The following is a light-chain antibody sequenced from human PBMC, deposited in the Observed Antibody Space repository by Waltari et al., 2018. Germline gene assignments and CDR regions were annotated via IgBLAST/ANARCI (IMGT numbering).Light chain of an antibody. V-gene: IGKV3-20*01. J-gene: IGKJ1*01. Sequence: EIVLTQSPGTLSLSPGARATLSCRSSQSITTSQLAWYQHKPGQAPRLLIDAASSRATGNPDRCSGSGSGTDFTLTISRLEPEDFAVYYCHQWRSSIPTFGQGTKVEIK. CDR2: AAS. CDR3: HQWRSSIPT. CDR1: QSITTSQ.